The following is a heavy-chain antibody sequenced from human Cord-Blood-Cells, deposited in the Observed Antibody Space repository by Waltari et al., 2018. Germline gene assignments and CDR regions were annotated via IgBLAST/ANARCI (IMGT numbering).Heavy chain of an antibody. D-gene: IGHD2-2*01. CDR2: IRYDGSNK. Sequence: QVQLVASGGGVVQPGGSLRLSCASSGFTFSSYGMHWVRKAPGKGLGWVAFIRYDGSNKYYADSVKGRFTISRDNSKNTLYLQMNSLRAEDTAVYYCAKFVVPAANHFDYWGQGTLVTVSS. CDR1: GFTFSSYG. V-gene: IGHV3-30*02. J-gene: IGHJ4*02. CDR3: AKFVVPAANHFDY.